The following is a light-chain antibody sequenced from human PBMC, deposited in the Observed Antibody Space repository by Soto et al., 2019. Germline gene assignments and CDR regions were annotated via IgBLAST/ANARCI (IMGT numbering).Light chain of an antibody. CDR1: QSVLKSSNNKNY. J-gene: IGKJ2*01. CDR3: QQYFNVPYT. CDR2: WAS. V-gene: IGKV4-1*01. Sequence: DIVMTQSPDSLTVSLGERATINCKSSQSVLKSSNNKNYLAWYQQKPGQAPKLVLFWASTRESGVPDRFSGXGXGTDXXLTXXSLQAEDVAXYYCQQYFNVPYTFGQGTKLEIK.